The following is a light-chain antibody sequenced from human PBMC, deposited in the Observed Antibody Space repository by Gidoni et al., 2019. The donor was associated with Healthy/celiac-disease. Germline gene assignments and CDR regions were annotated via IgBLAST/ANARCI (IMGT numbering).Light chain of an antibody. V-gene: IGLV2-14*03. CDR3: SSYTSSSTPYV. J-gene: IGLJ1*01. CDR1: SSDVGGYNY. CDR2: DVS. Sequence: QPALTQPASVSGSPGQPITISCTGTSSDVGGYNYGSWYQQHPGKAPKLMIYDVSNRPSGVSNRFSGSKSGNTASLTISGLQAEDEADYYCSSYTSSSTPYVFGTGTKVTVL.